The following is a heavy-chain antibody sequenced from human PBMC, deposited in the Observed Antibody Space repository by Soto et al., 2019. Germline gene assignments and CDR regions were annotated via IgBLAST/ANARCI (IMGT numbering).Heavy chain of an antibody. Sequence: ASVKVSCKASGYTFTGYYMHWVRQAPGQGLEWMGWINPNSGGTNYAQKFQGWVTMTRDTSISTAYMELSRLRSDDTAVYYCARDRPPLAAAGISYGMDVWGQGTTVTVSS. J-gene: IGHJ6*02. CDR2: INPNSGGT. CDR1: GYTFTGYY. CDR3: ARDRPPLAAAGISYGMDV. V-gene: IGHV1-2*04. D-gene: IGHD6-13*01.